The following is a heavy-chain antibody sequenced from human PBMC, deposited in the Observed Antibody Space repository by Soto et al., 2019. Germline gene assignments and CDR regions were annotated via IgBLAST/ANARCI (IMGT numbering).Heavy chain of an antibody. D-gene: IGHD2-2*01. CDR1: GFAVSTNY. V-gene: IGHV3-53*02. CDR3: TREKVVPGATGYYYYHGMDV. CDR2: IYGDGAI. J-gene: IGHJ6*02. Sequence: EVPLVETGGGLIQPGGSLRLSCAASGFAVSTNYMSWVRQAPGKGLEWVSVIYGDGAIYYADSVKGRFTISRDNSKNTVHLQMNSLRAEDTAVYYCTREKVVPGATGYYYYHGMDVWGQGTTVTVSS.